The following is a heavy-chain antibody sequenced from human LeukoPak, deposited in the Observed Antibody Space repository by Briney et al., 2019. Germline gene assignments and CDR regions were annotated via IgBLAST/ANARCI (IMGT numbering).Heavy chain of an antibody. CDR2: ISAYNGNT. CDR3: ARDKNLVWFGELGGEYNWFDP. Sequence: GASVKVSCKASGYTFTGYYMHWIRQAPGQGLEWMGWISAYNGNTNYAQKLQGRVTMTTDTSTSTAYMELRSLRSDDTAVYYCARDKNLVWFGELGGEYNWFDPWGQGTLVTVSS. J-gene: IGHJ5*02. V-gene: IGHV1-18*04. CDR1: GYTFTGYY. D-gene: IGHD3-10*01.